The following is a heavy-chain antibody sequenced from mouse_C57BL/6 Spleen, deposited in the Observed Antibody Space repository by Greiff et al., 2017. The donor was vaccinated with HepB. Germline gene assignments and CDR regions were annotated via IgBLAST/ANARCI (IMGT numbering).Heavy chain of an antibody. Sequence: QVQLQQPGTELVKPGASVKLSCKASGYTFTSYWMHWVKQRPGQGLEWIGNINPSNGGTNYNEKFKSKATMTVDKSSSTAYMQLSSLTSEDSAVYYCARGTANWLAWFAYWGQGTLVTVSA. CDR2: INPSNGGT. CDR3: ARGTANWLAWFAY. V-gene: IGHV1-53*01. J-gene: IGHJ3*01. D-gene: IGHD4-1*01. CDR1: GYTFTSYW.